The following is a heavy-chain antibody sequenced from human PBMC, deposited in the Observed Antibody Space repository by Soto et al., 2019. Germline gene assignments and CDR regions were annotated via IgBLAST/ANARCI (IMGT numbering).Heavy chain of an antibody. J-gene: IGHJ4*02. CDR3: PGGRFIGAAAGMYGY. CDR1: GYPFTSFD. V-gene: IGHV1-8*01. CDR2: MNPNSGNT. Sequence: GGSVEVFFKASGYPFTSFDVHLVRLAPGQGLEWMGWMNPNSGNTGYAQKFQGRVTMTRNTSISTAYMDLSSLRSEDTAVYYCPGGRFIGAAAGMYGYWGQGALVTVSS. D-gene: IGHD6-13*01.